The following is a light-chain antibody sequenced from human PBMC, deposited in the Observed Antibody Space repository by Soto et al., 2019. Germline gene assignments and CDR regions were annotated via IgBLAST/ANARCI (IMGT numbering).Light chain of an antibody. Sequence: QAVVTQSSSASASLGSSVKLTCTLSSGHSSYIIGWHQQQPGKAPRYLMKLERSGSYNKGSGVPDRFSGSSSGADRYLTISNLQFEDEADYYCETWDTNIRVFGGGTKVTVL. CDR2: LERSGSY. CDR1: SGHSSYI. V-gene: IGLV4-60*02. J-gene: IGLJ3*02. CDR3: ETWDTNIRV.